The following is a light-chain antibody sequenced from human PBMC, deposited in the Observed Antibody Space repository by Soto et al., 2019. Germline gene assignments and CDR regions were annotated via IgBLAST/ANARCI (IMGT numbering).Light chain of an antibody. CDR1: QSISVW. J-gene: IGKJ1*01. CDR3: QKYNSYSPT. Sequence: THLTQSPASLSASAGDRVTITLRARQSISVWLAWDQQKAGKAPNVLIYKAFRLERGVPSKVSGRGSETEFTLTLSGLQPGDSATYYCQKYNSYSPTFGQGTKV. V-gene: IGKV1-5*03. CDR2: KAF.